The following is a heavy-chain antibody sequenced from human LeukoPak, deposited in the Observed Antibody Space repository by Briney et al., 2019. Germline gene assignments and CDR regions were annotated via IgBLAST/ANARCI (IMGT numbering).Heavy chain of an antibody. J-gene: IGHJ4*02. D-gene: IGHD6-13*01. CDR3: ARAGIAAAGVYDY. CDR1: GYTFTGYY. CDR2: INPNSGGT. V-gene: IGHV1-2*02. Sequence: ASVKVSRKASGYTFTGYYMHWLRQAPGQGLAWMGWINPNSGGTNYAQKFHGRVTMTRDTSISTTYMELSRLRSDGTAVYYCARAGIAAAGVYDYWGQGTLVTVSS.